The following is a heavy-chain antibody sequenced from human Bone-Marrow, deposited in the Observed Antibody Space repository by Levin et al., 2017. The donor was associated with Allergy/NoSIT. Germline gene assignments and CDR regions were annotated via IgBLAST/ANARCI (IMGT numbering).Heavy chain of an antibody. CDR3: ADPAAGY. J-gene: IGHJ4*02. D-gene: IGHD6-13*01. V-gene: IGHV3-11*01. CDR1: GFSVSSYY. CDR2: ISASGNTI. Sequence: SCAASGFSVSSYYMGWVRQAPGKGLEWISYISASGNTIHYAESVKGRFTISRDNAKNLLSLQMTSLRPEDTALYYCADPAAGYWGQGTLVNVSS.